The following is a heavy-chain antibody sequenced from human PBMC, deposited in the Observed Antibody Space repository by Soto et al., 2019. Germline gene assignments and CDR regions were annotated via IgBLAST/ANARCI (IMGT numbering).Heavy chain of an antibody. Sequence: GGSLRLSCAASGFTFSSYSMNWVRQAPGKGLEWVSSISSNSSYIYYADSVKGRFTISRDNSKNTLYLQMSGLTPEDTAFYYCARDQTGITTAGGGRIDRWGQGTLVTVSS. CDR3: ARDQTGITTAGGGRIDR. CDR1: GFTFSSYS. J-gene: IGHJ5*02. CDR2: ISSNSSYI. V-gene: IGHV3-21*01. D-gene: IGHD6-13*01.